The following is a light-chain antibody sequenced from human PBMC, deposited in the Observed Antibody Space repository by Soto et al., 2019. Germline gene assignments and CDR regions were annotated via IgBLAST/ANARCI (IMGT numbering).Light chain of an antibody. J-gene: IGKJ5*01. V-gene: IGKV3D-15*01. CDR1: QSVSSY. CDR3: QQYNNWPLT. CDR2: DAS. Sequence: EIVLTQSPSTLSVPPGERATLSCRASQSVSSYLAWYQQKPGQAPRLLIYDASNRATGIPARFSGSGSGTEFTLTISSLQSEDFAVYYCQQYNNWPLTFGQGTRLEIK.